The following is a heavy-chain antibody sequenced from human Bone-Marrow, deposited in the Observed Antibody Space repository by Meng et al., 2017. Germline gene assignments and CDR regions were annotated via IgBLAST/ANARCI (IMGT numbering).Heavy chain of an antibody. CDR1: GFTFSSYE. V-gene: IGHV3-48*03. D-gene: IGHD4-23*01. J-gene: IGHJ3*02. Sequence: GESLKISCAASGFTFSSYEVNWVRQAPGKGLEWVSYISSSGSTIYYADSVKGRFTISRDNAKNSLYLQMNSLRAEDTAVYYCAREEGTVVTQEGAFDIWGQGTMVTVSS. CDR3: AREEGTVVTQEGAFDI. CDR2: ISSSGSTI.